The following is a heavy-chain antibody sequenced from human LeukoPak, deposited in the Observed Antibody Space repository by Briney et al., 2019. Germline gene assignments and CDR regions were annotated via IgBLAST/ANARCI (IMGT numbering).Heavy chain of an antibody. Sequence: PSETLSLTCTVSGGSISSSSYYWGWIRQPPGKGLEWIGSIYYSGSTYYNPSLKSRVTISVDTSKNQFSLKLSSVTAADTAVYYCARLGGGVLWFGSSNWGQGTLVTVSS. J-gene: IGHJ4*02. CDR3: ARLGGGVLWFGSSN. D-gene: IGHD3-10*01. CDR1: GGSISSSSYY. CDR2: IYYSGST. V-gene: IGHV4-39*07.